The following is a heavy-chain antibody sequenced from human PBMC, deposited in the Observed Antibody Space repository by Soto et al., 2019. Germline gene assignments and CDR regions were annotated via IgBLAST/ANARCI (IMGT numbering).Heavy chain of an antibody. Sequence: SSETLSLTCAVYGGSFSGYYWSWIRQRPGKGLEWIGFLYYTGHTNYNPSLKSRATISADMSENQFSLKLTPVTAADTAVYYCAREDIDESFFDYWGQGILVTVSS. V-gene: IGHV4-34*09. J-gene: IGHJ4*02. CDR2: LYYTGHT. CDR3: AREDIDESFFDY. CDR1: GGSFSGYY.